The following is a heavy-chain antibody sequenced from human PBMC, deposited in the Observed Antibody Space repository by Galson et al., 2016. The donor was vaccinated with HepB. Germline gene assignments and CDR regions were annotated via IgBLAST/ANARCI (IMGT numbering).Heavy chain of an antibody. CDR1: GFSLSSYS. J-gene: IGHJ3*02. V-gene: IGHV3-21*01. D-gene: IGHD4-11*01. CDR3: ARDRDYTNAFDI. Sequence: SLRLSCAASGFSLSSYSMNWVRQAPGKGLEYVSSISSSSSYIYYPDSVKGRFTISRDNAKNPLYLQRNSLRAGDTAVYYCARDRDYTNAFDIWGQGTMVTVSS. CDR2: ISSSSSYI.